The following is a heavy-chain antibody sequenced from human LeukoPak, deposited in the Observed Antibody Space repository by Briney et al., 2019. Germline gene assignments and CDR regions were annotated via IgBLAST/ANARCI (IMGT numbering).Heavy chain of an antibody. CDR2: INPNSGGT. Sequence: ASVKVSCKASGYTFTCYYMHWVRQAPGQGLEWMGWINPNSGGTNYAQKFQGRVTMTRDTSISTAYMELSRLRSDDTAVCYCARSYGDYANYYYYYMDVWGKGTTVTVSS. V-gene: IGHV1-2*02. J-gene: IGHJ6*03. CDR3: ARSYGDYANYYYYYMDV. CDR1: GYTFTCYY. D-gene: IGHD4-17*01.